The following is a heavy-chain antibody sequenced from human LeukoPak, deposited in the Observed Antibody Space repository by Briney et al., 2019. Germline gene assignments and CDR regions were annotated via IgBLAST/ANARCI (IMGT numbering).Heavy chain of an antibody. Sequence: GGSLRLPCAASGFTFSSYAMSWVRQAPGKGLEWVSAISGSGGSTYYADSVKGRFTISRDNSKNTLYLQMNSLRAEDTAVYYCAKDRYSSGWPQGYWGQGTLVTVSS. CDR3: AKDRYSSGWPQGY. J-gene: IGHJ4*02. V-gene: IGHV3-23*01. D-gene: IGHD6-19*01. CDR2: ISGSGGST. CDR1: GFTFSSYA.